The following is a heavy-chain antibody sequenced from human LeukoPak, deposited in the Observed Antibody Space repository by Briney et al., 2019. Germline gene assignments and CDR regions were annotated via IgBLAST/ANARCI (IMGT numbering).Heavy chain of an antibody. Sequence: KISETLSLTCTVSGYSINSGFYWGWIRQPPGKGLQWIGSIYHSGSTHYKSSLKSRVTISVDTSKNQLSLKLTSVTAADTAVYYCARLKLWFGELLNYWGQGTLVTVSS. CDR2: IYHSGST. V-gene: IGHV4-38-2*02. CDR3: ARLKLWFGELLNY. CDR1: GYSINSGFY. D-gene: IGHD3-10*01. J-gene: IGHJ4*02.